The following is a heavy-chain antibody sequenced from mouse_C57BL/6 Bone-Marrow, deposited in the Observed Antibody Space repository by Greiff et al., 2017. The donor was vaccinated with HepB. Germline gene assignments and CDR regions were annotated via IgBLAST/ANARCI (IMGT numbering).Heavy chain of an antibody. V-gene: IGHV5-2*01. D-gene: IGHD1-1*01. Sequence: EVKLVESGGGLVQPGESLKLSCESNEYEFPSHDMSWVRKTPEKRLELVAAINSDGGSTYYPDTMERRFIISRDNTKKTLYLQMSSLRSEDTALYYCARGIHYYGSSDWYFDVWGTGTTVTVSS. CDR3: ARGIHYYGSSDWYFDV. J-gene: IGHJ1*03. CDR1: EYEFPSHD. CDR2: INSDGGST.